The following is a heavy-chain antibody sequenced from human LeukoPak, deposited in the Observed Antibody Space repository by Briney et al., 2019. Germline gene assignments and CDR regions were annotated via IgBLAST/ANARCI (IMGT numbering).Heavy chain of an antibody. CDR3: ARDRPYYDSSGYAWAFDP. Sequence: GASVTVSCKASGYTFTSYAMHWVRQAPGQRLEWMGWINAGNGNTKYSQKFQGRVTITRDTSASTACMELSSLRSEDTAVYYCARDRPYYDSSGYAWAFDPWGQGTLVTVSS. CDR1: GYTFTSYA. D-gene: IGHD3-22*01. J-gene: IGHJ5*02. V-gene: IGHV1-3*01. CDR2: INAGNGNT.